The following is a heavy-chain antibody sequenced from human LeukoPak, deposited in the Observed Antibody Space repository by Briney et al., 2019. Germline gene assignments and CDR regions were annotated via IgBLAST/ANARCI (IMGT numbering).Heavy chain of an antibody. CDR3: ARDFIHRSGEAGY. Sequence: GGSLRLSCAASGFTFSSYSMNWVRQAPGKGLEWVSYIGRSSSTIYYADSVKGRFTISRDNANNSLYLQMNSLRDDDTAVYYCARDFIHRSGEAGYWGQGTLVTVSS. V-gene: IGHV3-48*02. CDR2: IGRSSSTI. D-gene: IGHD3-22*01. CDR1: GFTFSSYS. J-gene: IGHJ4*02.